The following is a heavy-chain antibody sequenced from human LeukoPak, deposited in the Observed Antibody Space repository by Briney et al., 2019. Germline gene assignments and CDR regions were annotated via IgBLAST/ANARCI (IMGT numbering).Heavy chain of an antibody. CDR1: GYTFTSYA. J-gene: IGHJ5*02. CDR2: INAGNGNT. V-gene: IGHV1-3*03. Sequence: ASVKVSCKASGYTFTSYAMHWVRQAPGQRLEWMGWINAGNGNTKYSQEFQGRVTITRDTSASTAYMELSSLRSEDMAVYYCARGRVGDGTRWRNWFDPWGQGTQVTVSS. D-gene: IGHD2-21*01. CDR3: ARGRVGDGTRWRNWFDP.